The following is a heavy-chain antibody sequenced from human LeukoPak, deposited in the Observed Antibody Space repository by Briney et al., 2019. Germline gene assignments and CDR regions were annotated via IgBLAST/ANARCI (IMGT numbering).Heavy chain of an antibody. CDR1: GFTFSNYW. V-gene: IGHV3-23*01. CDR3: ARAEQLATFDY. J-gene: IGHJ4*02. D-gene: IGHD6-6*01. Sequence: GGSQRLSCAASGFTFSNYWMSWVRQAPGKGLEWVSGISGSGVDTYYADSVKGRFTISRDNSRNTLYLQMNSLRAEDTAVYYCARAEQLATFDYWGQGTLVTVST. CDR2: ISGSGVDT.